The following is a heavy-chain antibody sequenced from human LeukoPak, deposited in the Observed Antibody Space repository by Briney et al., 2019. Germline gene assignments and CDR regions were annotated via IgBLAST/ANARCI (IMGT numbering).Heavy chain of an antibody. D-gene: IGHD2/OR15-2a*01. CDR3: ARHENIIIVPTAHAFDC. V-gene: IGHV4-39*01. J-gene: IGHJ4*02. Sequence: SETLSLTCTASGGSISSSNYYWGWIRQPPGKGLEWIGSIYYSGDTYYNPSLRSRATISVDTSKNRFSLKLSSVTAADTAVYFCARHENIIIVPTAHAFDCWGQGTLVTVSS. CDR1: GGSISSSNYY. CDR2: IYYSGDT.